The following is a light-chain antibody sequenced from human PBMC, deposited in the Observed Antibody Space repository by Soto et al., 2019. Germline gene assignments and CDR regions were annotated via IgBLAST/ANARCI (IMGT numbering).Light chain of an antibody. Sequence: EIVMTQSPATLSVSPGERASLSFRSSQSVSSNLAWYQQKPGQAPRLLIYGASTRATAIPARFTASGSGTEFTLTISSLQSEDFAVYYCQQYNSWPRTFGQGTKVDIK. CDR1: QSVSSN. J-gene: IGKJ1*01. CDR3: QQYNSWPRT. CDR2: GAS. V-gene: IGKV3-15*01.